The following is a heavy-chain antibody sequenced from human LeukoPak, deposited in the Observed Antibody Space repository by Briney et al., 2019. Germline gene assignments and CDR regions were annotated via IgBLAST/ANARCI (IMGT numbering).Heavy chain of an antibody. CDR3: AKDLQGYTAMIT. CDR1: GFTFSSYG. J-gene: IGHJ5*02. Sequence: PGRSLRLSCAASGFTFSSYGMHWVRQAPGKGLEWVAVISYDGSNKYYADSVKGRFTISRDNSKNTLYLQMNSLRAEDTAVYYCAKDLQGYTAMITWGQGTLVTVSS. D-gene: IGHD5-18*01. V-gene: IGHV3-30*18. CDR2: ISYDGSNK.